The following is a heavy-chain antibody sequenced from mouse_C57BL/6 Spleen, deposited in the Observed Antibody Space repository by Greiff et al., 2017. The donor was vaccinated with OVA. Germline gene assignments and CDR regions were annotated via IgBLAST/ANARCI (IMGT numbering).Heavy chain of an antibody. CDR1: GYTLPSYW. V-gene: IGHV1-55*01. CDR2: IYPGSGST. Sequence: QVQLQQPGAELVKPGASVKMSCKASGYTLPSYWLTWVKQRPGQGLEWIGDIYPGSGSTKYNEKFKSKATLTVDTSSSTAYMQLISLTSEDSAVYYCARSTTVVEGYFDVWGTGTTVTVSS. J-gene: IGHJ1*03. CDR3: ARSTTVVEGYFDV. D-gene: IGHD1-1*01.